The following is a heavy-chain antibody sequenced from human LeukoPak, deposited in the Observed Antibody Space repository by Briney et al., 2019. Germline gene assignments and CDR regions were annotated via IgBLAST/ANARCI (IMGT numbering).Heavy chain of an antibody. J-gene: IGHJ4*02. D-gene: IGHD4-23*01. CDR3: ARGREVTRDFDY. V-gene: IGHV4-34*01. Sequence: SETLSLTCVVYGGSFSGYYWSWIRQPPGKGLEWIGDVSYSGSTNYNPSLESRVTISVDTSKSQFSLKLSSVTAADTSVYYCARGREVTRDFDYWGQGTLVSVSS. CDR2: VSYSGST. CDR1: GGSFSGYY.